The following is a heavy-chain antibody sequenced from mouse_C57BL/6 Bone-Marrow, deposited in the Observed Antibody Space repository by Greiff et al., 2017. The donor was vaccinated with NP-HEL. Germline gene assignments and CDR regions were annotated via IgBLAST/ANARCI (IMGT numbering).Heavy chain of an antibody. J-gene: IGHJ1*03. CDR3: ASSDYGNYRGYFDV. V-gene: IGHV3-6*01. CDR2: ISYDGSN. CDR1: GYSITSGYY. D-gene: IGHD2-1*01. Sequence: ESGPGLVKPSQSLSLTCSVTGYSITSGYYWNWIRQFPGNKLEWMGYISYDGSNNYNPSLKNRISITRDTSKNQFFLKLNSVTTEDTATYYCASSDYGNYRGYFDVWGTGTTVTVSS.